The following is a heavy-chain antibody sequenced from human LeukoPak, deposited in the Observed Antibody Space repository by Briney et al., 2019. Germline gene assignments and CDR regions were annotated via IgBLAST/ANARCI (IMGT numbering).Heavy chain of an antibody. Sequence: GGSLRLSCAASGFTFSSYGMHWVRQAPGKGLAWVAVIWYDGSNKYYADSVKGRLTISRDNSKNTLYLQMNSLRAEDTAVYYCASDMVRGVNYYYYYGMDVWGQGTTVTVSS. J-gene: IGHJ6*02. CDR3: ASDMVRGVNYYYYYGMDV. CDR1: GFTFSSYG. V-gene: IGHV3-33*01. CDR2: IWYDGSNK. D-gene: IGHD3-10*01.